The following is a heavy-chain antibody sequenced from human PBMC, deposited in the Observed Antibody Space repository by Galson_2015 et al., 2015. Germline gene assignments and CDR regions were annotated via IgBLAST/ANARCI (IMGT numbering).Heavy chain of an antibody. D-gene: IGHD3-22*01. J-gene: IGHJ4*02. V-gene: IGHV3-23*01. CDR1: GFTFSSYA. Sequence: SLRLSCAASGFTFSSYAMSWVRQAPGKGLEWVSLITASGGSPYYADSVKRRFTISRDNSKNTLYLQMNSPRAEDTAMYYCAKGVGSDFHYANDYWGQGTLVTVSS. CDR2: ITASGGSP. CDR3: AKGVGSDFHYANDY.